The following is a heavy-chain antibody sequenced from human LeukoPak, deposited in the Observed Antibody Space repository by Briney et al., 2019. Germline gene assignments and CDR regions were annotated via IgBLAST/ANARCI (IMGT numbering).Heavy chain of an antibody. V-gene: IGHV3-74*01. D-gene: IGHD3-16*01. J-gene: IGHJ4*02. CDR3: AGSYVSRSFDY. Sequence: GGSLRLSCAASGFTFSSYWMHWVRQAPGKGPVWVSRINGDGSSTNYADSVKGRFTISRDNAKNTLYLQMNSLRAEDTAVYYCAGSYVSRSFDYWGQGTLVTVSS. CDR2: INGDGSST. CDR1: GFTFSSYW.